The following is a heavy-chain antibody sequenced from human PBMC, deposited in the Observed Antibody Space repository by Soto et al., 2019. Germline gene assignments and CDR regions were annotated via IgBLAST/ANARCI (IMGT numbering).Heavy chain of an antibody. CDR1: GFTFSSYA. CDR3: AKDHFVPLSDIVVVVADLLDAFDI. Sequence: GGSLRLSCAASGFTFSSYAMSWVRQAPGKGLEWVSAISGSGGSTYYADSVKGRFTISRDNSKNTLYLQMNSLRAEDTAVYYCAKDHFVPLSDIVVVVADLLDAFDIWGQGTMVTVSS. CDR2: ISGSGGST. V-gene: IGHV3-23*01. J-gene: IGHJ3*02. D-gene: IGHD2-15*01.